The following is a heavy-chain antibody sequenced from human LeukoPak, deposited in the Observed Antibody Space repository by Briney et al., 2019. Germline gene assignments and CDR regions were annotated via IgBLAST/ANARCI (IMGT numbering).Heavy chain of an antibody. CDR1: GFTYNTYT. V-gene: IGHV3-23*01. Sequence: PGECLRLSCIASGFTYNTYTMSWVRQAPGKGPEWVSSIGGRRGDTYYADSVKGRFTISRDNSKSTIYLQMNNPRSEDAAVYYCAKDRISRDEMWNFDYWGRGTLVTVSS. D-gene: IGHD5-24*01. CDR2: IGGRRGDT. J-gene: IGHJ4*02. CDR3: AKDRISRDEMWNFDY.